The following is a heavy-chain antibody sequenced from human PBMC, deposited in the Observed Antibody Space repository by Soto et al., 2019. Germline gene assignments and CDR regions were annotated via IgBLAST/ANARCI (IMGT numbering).Heavy chain of an antibody. Sequence: PGGSLRLSCAVSGFTFSNYSISWVRQAPGKGLEWLSYISNNSSVKYYADSVKGRFTISRDNAKNSLYLQMNSLRDEDTAVYYCAFNILTGYYPPFFDYWGQGTLVTVSS. D-gene: IGHD3-9*01. V-gene: IGHV3-48*02. CDR2: ISNNSSVK. CDR1: GFTFSNYS. CDR3: AFNILTGYYPPFFDY. J-gene: IGHJ4*02.